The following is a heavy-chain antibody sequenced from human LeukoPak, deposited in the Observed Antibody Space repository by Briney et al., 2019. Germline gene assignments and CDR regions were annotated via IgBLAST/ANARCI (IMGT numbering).Heavy chain of an antibody. D-gene: IGHD3-3*01. CDR1: GYTFTGCY. J-gene: IGHJ3*02. Sequence: GASVRVSCKASGYTFTGCYMHWVRQAPGQGLEWMGRINPNSGGTNYAQKFQGWVTMTRDTSISTAYMELSRLRSDDTAVYYCARARVVINALDIWGQGTMVTVSS. CDR2: INPNSGGT. V-gene: IGHV1-2*04. CDR3: ARARVVINALDI.